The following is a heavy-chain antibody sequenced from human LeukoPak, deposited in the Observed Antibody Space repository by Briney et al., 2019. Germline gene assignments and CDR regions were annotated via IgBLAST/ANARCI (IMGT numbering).Heavy chain of an antibody. CDR2: IYYSGST. CDR3: ARTVTMVRGVIPYYFDY. V-gene: IGHV4-30-4*01. Sequence: SETLSLTCTVSGGSISSGDYYWSWIRQPPGKGLEWIGYIYYSGSTYYNPSLKSRVTISVDTSKNQFSLKLSSVTAADTAVYYCARTVTMVRGVIPYYFDYWGQGTLVTVSS. CDR1: GGSISSGDYY. J-gene: IGHJ4*02. D-gene: IGHD3-10*01.